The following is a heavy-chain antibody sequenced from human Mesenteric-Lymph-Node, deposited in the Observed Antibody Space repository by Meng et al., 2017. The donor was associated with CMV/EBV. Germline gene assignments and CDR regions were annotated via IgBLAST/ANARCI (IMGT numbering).Heavy chain of an antibody. Sequence: ASVKVSCKASGYTFIGYYMHWVRQAPGQGLEWMGRINPNSGATKYTQELQGRVTMTRDTSISTVYMELSRLRSDDTAVYYCARDREYYDSSGYLIYWGQGTLVTVSS. D-gene: IGHD3-22*01. CDR1: GYTFIGYY. CDR3: ARDREYYDSSGYLIY. J-gene: IGHJ4*02. V-gene: IGHV1-2*02. CDR2: INPNSGAT.